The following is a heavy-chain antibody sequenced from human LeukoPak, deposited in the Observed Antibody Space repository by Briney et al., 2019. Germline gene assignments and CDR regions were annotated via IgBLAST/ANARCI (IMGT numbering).Heavy chain of an antibody. J-gene: IGHJ4*02. CDR1: GFTFSSYS. V-gene: IGHV3-33*08. CDR3: ARDHSGTQDY. D-gene: IGHD1-1*01. CDR2: IWDDGSNE. Sequence: PGGSLRLSCAASGFTFSSYSMNWVRQAPGKGLEWVAVIWDDGSNEYYADSVKGRFTIFRDNRRNTLYLQMNSLRAEDTAVYSCARDHSGTQDYWGQGTLVTASS.